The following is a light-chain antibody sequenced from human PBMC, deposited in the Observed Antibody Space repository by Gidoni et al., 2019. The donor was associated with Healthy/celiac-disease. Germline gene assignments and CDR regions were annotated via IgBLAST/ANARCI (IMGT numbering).Light chain of an antibody. CDR2: SNT. CDR3: AAWDDSLSGV. CDR1: SSNIGSNY. J-gene: IGLJ2*01. V-gene: IGLV1-47*02. Sequence: QSVLTQPPSASGTPGQRVTISCSGSSSNIGSNYVYWYQQRPGTAPKLLIYSNTQRPSGVPARFSGSKSGTSASLAISGLRSEDEADYYCAAWDDSLSGVFGGGTKLTVL.